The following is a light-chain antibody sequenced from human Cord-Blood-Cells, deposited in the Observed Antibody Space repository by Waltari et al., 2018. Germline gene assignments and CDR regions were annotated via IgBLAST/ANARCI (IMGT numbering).Light chain of an antibody. Sequence: EIVLTQSPATLSLSPGERATLACRASQRVSSYLAWYQQKPGQAPRILIYDASNRATGIPARFSGSGSGTDFTLTISSLEPEDFAVYYCQQRSNWWTFGQGTKVEIK. V-gene: IGKV3-11*01. CDR1: QRVSSY. CDR3: QQRSNWWT. CDR2: DAS. J-gene: IGKJ1*01.